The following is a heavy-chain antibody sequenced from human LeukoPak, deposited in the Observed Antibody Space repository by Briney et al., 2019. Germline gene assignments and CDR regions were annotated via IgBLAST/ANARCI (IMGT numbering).Heavy chain of an antibody. CDR3: ARDGTYYYDSSGYYS. D-gene: IGHD3-22*01. V-gene: IGHV1-2*06. CDR2: INPNSGGT. Sequence: ASVKVSCKASGYTFTGYYMHWVRQAPGQGLEWMGRINPNSGGTNYAQKFQGRVTMTRDTSISTAYMELSRLRSDYTAVYYCARDGTYYYDSSGYYSWGQGTLVTVSS. J-gene: IGHJ4*02. CDR1: GYTFTGYY.